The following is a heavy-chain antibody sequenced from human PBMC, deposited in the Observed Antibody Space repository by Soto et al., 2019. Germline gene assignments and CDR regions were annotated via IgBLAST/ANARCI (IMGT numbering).Heavy chain of an antibody. V-gene: IGHV1-18*01. CDR2: ISAYNGNT. CDR1: VYTFSTFG. Sequence: CKTAVYTFSTFGISWVRQAPGQGLEWMGWISAYNGNTNYAQKLQGRVTMTTDTSTSTADMELRSLRPDDTAVYYCAREASNRDYYYYYGMDVWGQGTTVTVSS. D-gene: IGHD4-4*01. J-gene: IGHJ6*02. CDR3: AREASNRDYYYYYGMDV.